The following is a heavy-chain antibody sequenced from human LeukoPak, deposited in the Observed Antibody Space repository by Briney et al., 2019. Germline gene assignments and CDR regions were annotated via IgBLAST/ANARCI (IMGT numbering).Heavy chain of an antibody. D-gene: IGHD4-23*01. CDR2: IYPGDSDT. Sequence: GESLKISCKGSGYSFTSYWIGWVRQMPGKGLEWMGIIYPGDSDTRYSPSFQGQVTISADKSISTAYLQWSSLKASDTAMYYCARTGYVYGGNDYYYMDVWGKGTTVTVSS. J-gene: IGHJ6*03. CDR1: GYSFTSYW. CDR3: ARTGYVYGGNDYYYMDV. V-gene: IGHV5-51*01.